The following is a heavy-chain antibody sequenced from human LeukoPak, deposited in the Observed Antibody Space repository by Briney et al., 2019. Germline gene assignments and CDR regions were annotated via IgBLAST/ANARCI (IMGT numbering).Heavy chain of an antibody. Sequence: PSETLSLTCNVSGYSISSGYYWGWIRQPPGKGLEWIGSIYHSGSTYYNPSLKSRVTISVDTSKNQFSLKLSSVTAADTAVYYCARVPGHAFDIWGQGTMVTVSS. J-gene: IGHJ3*02. CDR3: ARVPGHAFDI. CDR1: GYSISSGYY. V-gene: IGHV4-38-2*02. CDR2: IYHSGST.